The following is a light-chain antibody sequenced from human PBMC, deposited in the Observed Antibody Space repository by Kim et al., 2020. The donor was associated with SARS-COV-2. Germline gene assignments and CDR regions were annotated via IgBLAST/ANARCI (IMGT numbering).Light chain of an antibody. CDR3: AAWDDSLNGPV. J-gene: IGLJ2*01. V-gene: IGLV1-44*01. Sequence: GQKVTISCSGSSSNVGSNTVDWYQQPPGTAPKLLIYSNNQRPSGVPDRFSGSRSGTSASLAISGLQSEDEADYYCAAWDDSLNGPVFGGGTKLTVL. CDR2: SNN. CDR1: SSNVGSNT.